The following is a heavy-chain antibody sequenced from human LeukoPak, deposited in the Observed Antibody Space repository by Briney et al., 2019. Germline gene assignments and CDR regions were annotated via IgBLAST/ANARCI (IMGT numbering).Heavy chain of an antibody. D-gene: IGHD2-2*01. V-gene: IGHV1-2*06. CDR1: GYTFTGCH. CDR2: INPNSGDT. CDR3: ARDYCSSTSCLFDY. Sequence: ASVKVSCKASGYTFTGCHMHWVRQAPGQGLEWMGRINPNSGDTNYAQKFQGRVTMTRDTSISTAYMELSRLRSDDMAVYYCARDYCSSTSCLFDYWGQGTLVTVSS. J-gene: IGHJ4*02.